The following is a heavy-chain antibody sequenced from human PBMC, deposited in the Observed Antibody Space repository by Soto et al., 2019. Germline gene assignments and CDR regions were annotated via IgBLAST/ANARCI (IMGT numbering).Heavy chain of an antibody. J-gene: IGHJ6*02. D-gene: IGHD2-2*01. Sequence: GGSLRLSCAASGFTFSNFAMTWVRQAPGAGLEWVSSISGTDDYTYYADSVKGRFTISRDNARDTLYLQMNSLRAEDTAVYYCAKLEAGGVVPTAISFYYYGMDVWGQGTTVTVSS. CDR1: GFTFSNFA. CDR2: ISGTDDYT. V-gene: IGHV3-23*01. CDR3: AKLEAGGVVPTAISFYYYGMDV.